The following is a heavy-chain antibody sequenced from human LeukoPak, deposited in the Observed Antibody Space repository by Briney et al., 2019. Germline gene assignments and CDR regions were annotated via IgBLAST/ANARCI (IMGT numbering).Heavy chain of an antibody. D-gene: IGHD3-22*01. J-gene: IGHJ4*02. V-gene: IGHV4-34*01. Sequence: SETLSLTCAVYGGSFSGYYWSWIRQPPGKGLEWIGEINHSGSTNYNPSLKSRVTISVDTSKSQFSLKLSSVTAADTAVYYCARDSRVVGDSADYWGQGTLVTVSS. CDR1: GGSFSGYY. CDR2: INHSGST. CDR3: ARDSRVVGDSADY.